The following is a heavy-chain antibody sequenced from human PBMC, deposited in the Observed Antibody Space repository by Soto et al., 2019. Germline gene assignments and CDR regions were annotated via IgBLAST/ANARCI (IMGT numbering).Heavy chain of an antibody. CDR2: ISDNGANT. V-gene: IGHV3-23*01. CDR3: ANDLARGSDY. J-gene: IGHJ4*02. Sequence: PGGSLRLSCAASGFTFSSYAMSWVRQAPGKGLEWVSSISDNGANTYYAGSVKGRFTISRRNSKNTLYLQMNTLRAEDTAIYYCANDLARGSDYWGQGTLVTVSS. D-gene: IGHD1-1*01. CDR1: GFTFSSYA.